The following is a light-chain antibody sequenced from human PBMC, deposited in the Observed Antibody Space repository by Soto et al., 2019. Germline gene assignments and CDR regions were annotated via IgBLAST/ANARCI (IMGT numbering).Light chain of an antibody. CDR2: RSS. J-gene: IGKJ1*01. Sequence: DIQMTQSPSTLSASVGDRVTITCRASQTISNYLTWYQQRPGKAPKLLIYRSSILQTGVPSRFSGSGSGTEFTLTISSMQPDDYATYYCQQYYIYETFGQGTRVEI. CDR1: QTISNY. CDR3: QQYYIYET. V-gene: IGKV1-5*03.